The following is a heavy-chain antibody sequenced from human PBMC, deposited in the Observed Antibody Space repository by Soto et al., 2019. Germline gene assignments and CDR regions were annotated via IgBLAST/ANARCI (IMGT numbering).Heavy chain of an antibody. Sequence: SVKLYCKASGGTFSSYAISWVRQAPGQGLEWMGGIIPIFGTANYAQKFQGRVTITADESTSTAYMELSSLRSEDTAVYYCARDPYDSSGYNYAEYFQHWGQGTLVTVSS. D-gene: IGHD3-22*01. CDR1: GGTFSSYA. J-gene: IGHJ1*01. CDR2: IIPIFGTA. V-gene: IGHV1-69*13. CDR3: ARDPYDSSGYNYAEYFQH.